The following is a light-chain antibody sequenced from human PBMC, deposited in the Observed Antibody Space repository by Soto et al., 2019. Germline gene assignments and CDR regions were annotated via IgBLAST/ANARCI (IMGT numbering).Light chain of an antibody. J-gene: IGKJ4*01. CDR2: DAS. Sequence: EIVMTQSPGTLSVSPGERVTLSCRASQSLTRNLAWYQHKPGQAPRLLIYDASNRATGIPARFSGSGSGTDFTLAISSLEPEDFAVYYCQQRSNWPPLTFGGGTKVDIK. CDR3: QQRSNWPPLT. V-gene: IGKV3-11*01. CDR1: QSLTRN.